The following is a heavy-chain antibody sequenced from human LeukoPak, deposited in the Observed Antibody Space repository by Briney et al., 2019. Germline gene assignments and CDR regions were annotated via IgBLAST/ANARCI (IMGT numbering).Heavy chain of an antibody. CDR3: AKDWAASLVWPAIDY. D-gene: IGHD3-10*01. CDR2: ISYDGSNK. CDR1: GFTFSTYG. Sequence: HPGRSLRLSCAASGFTFSTYGMHWVRQAPGKGLEWVAVISYDGSNKYYADSVKGRFTISRDTSKNTLYLQMNSLRAEDTAVYYCAKDWAASLVWPAIDYWGQGTLVTVSS. J-gene: IGHJ4*02. V-gene: IGHV3-30*18.